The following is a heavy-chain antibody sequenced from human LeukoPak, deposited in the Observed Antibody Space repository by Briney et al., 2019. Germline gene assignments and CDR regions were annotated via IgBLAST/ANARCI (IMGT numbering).Heavy chain of an antibody. D-gene: IGHD6-13*01. CDR3: ARGGSSWYYDY. J-gene: IGHJ4*02. V-gene: IGHV3-21*01. Sequence: GGSLRLSCAASGFIVSTNYMTWVRQAPGRGLEWVSFISTSSSYIYYADSVKGRFTVSRDNAKNSLYLQMNSLSPEETAVYYCARGGSSWYYDYWGQGTLVTVYS. CDR2: ISTSSSYI. CDR1: GFIVSTNY.